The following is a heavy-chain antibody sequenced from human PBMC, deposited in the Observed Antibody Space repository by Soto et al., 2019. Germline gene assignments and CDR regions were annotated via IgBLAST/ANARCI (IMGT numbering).Heavy chain of an antibody. D-gene: IGHD6-19*01. CDR3: AKDRGLVLSFYFDY. Sequence: DVQLVESGGGLVQPGRSLGLSCAASGFTVDDYAMHWVRQAPGKGLEWVSGISWNSGSIGYADSVKGRFTISRDNAKNSLYLHMNSLRAEDTALYHCAKDRGLVLSFYFDYWGQGTLVTVSS. CDR1: GFTVDDYA. V-gene: IGHV3-9*01. CDR2: ISWNSGSI. J-gene: IGHJ4*02.